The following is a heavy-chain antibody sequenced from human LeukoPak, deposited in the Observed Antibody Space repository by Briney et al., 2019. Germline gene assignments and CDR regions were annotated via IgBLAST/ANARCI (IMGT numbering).Heavy chain of an antibody. J-gene: IGHJ4*02. D-gene: IGHD6-6*01. CDR1: GFTFSSYA. CDR2: ISGSGGST. Sequence: GGSLRLSCAASGFTFSSYAMSWVRQAPGKGLEWVSAISGSGGSTYYADSVKGRFTISRDNSKNTLYLQINSLRAEDTAVYYCAKDREQLVHKYYFDYWGQGTLVTVSS. V-gene: IGHV3-23*01. CDR3: AKDREQLVHKYYFDY.